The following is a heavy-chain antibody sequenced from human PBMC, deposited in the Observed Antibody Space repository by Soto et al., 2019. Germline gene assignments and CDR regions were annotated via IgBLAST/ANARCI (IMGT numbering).Heavy chain of an antibody. V-gene: IGHV1-69*04. Sequence: GASVKVSCKASGGTFSSYTISWVRQAPGQGLEWMGRIIPILGIANYAQKFQGRVTITADKSTSTAYMELSSLRSEDTAVYYCARDGRVYYYGMDVWGQGTTVTVSS. CDR1: GGTFSSYT. J-gene: IGHJ6*02. CDR2: IIPILGIA. D-gene: IGHD3-10*01. CDR3: ARDGRVYYYGMDV.